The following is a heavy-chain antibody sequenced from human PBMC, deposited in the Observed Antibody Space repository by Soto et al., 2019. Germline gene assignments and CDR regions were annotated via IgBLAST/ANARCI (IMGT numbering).Heavy chain of an antibody. CDR3: ARDTLLGHYGDYVSYYMDV. V-gene: IGHV1-18*01. CDR2: ISAYNGNT. J-gene: IGHJ6*03. CDR1: GYTFTSYG. D-gene: IGHD4-17*01. Sequence: KKSWASVKVSCKASGYTFTSYGISWVRQAPGQGLEWMGWISAYNGNTNYAQKLQGRVTMTTDTSTSTAYMELRSLRSDDTAVYYCARDTLLGHYGDYVSYYMDVWGKGTTVTVSS.